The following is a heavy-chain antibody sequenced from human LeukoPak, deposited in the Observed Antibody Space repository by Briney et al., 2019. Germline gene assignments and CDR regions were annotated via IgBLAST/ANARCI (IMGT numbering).Heavy chain of an antibody. CDR3: ARGIFGDYVAFDY. J-gene: IGHJ4*02. CDR1: GGSISSSSYY. CDR2: IYYSGST. D-gene: IGHD4-17*01. V-gene: IGHV4-39*07. Sequence: PSETLSLTCTVSGGSISSSSYYWGWIRQPPGKGLEWIGSIYYSGSTYYNPSLKSRVTISVDTSKNQFSLKLSSVTAADTAVYYCARGIFGDYVAFDYWGQGTLVTVSS.